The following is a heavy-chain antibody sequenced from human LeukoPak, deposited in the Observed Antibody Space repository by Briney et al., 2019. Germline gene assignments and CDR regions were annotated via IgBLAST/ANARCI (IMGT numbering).Heavy chain of an antibody. CDR2: ISGSGGST. J-gene: IGHJ4*02. Sequence: ASVKVSCKASGGTFSSYAMSWVRQAPGKGLEWVSAISGSGGSTYYADSVKGRFTISRDNSKNTLYLQMNSLRAEDTAVYYCAGRGYYYDSSGYKYYFDYWGQGTLVTVSS. CDR3: AGRGYYYDSSGYKYYFDY. D-gene: IGHD3-22*01. V-gene: IGHV3-23*01. CDR1: GGTFSSYA.